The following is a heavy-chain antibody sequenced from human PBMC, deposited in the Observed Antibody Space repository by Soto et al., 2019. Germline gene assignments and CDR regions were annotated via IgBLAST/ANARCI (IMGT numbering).Heavy chain of an antibody. CDR2: IYYSGST. V-gene: IGHV4-31*03. CDR3: ARVIFGVVRELWFDP. CDR1: GGAISSGGYY. Sequence: SETLSLTCTVSGGAISSGGYYWSWIRQHPGKGLEWIGYIYYSGSTYYNPSLKSRVTISVDTSKNQFSLKLSSVTAADTAVYYFARVIFGVVRELWFDPWRQGT. J-gene: IGHJ5*02. D-gene: IGHD3-10*01.